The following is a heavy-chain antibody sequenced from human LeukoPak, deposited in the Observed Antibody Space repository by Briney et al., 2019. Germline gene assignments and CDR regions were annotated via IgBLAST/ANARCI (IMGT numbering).Heavy chain of an antibody. CDR1: GFTFSSYW. J-gene: IGHJ3*02. D-gene: IGHD1-14*01. V-gene: IGHV3-74*01. CDR3: ARGGDNHAFDI. CDR2: INNDGGGT. Sequence: GGSLRLSCAASGFTFSSYWIHWVRQPPGKGLVWVSRINNDGGGTIYADSVRGRFTISRDSAKNTLYLQMNSLGAEDTAVYYCARGGDNHAFDIWGQGTVVTVSS.